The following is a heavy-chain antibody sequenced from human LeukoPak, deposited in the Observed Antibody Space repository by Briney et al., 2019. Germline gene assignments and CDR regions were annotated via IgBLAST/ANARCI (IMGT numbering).Heavy chain of an antibody. D-gene: IGHD1-26*01. V-gene: IGHV3-7*01. CDR1: GFTFNNYW. CDR2: INQDGSKK. Sequence: GGSLRLSCAASGFTFNNYWMTWVRQAPGRGLEWVANINQDGSKKYYVESVKGRFTISRDNAKNSMYLQMNSLRAEDTAVYYCARDREGGSYYYWGQGTLVTVSS. J-gene: IGHJ4*02. CDR3: ARDREGGSYYY.